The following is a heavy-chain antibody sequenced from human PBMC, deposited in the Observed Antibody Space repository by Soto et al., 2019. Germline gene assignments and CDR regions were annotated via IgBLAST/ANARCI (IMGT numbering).Heavy chain of an antibody. D-gene: IGHD6-13*01. Sequence: PGGSLRLSCVASGITFSGEGMPWVRQARGTGLEWVAGICDNGDSTYYADSVKGRFIISRDNSKNTLFLQMNSLRPDDTAVYYCAVISSNWDPSTFHLWGQGTLVTVSS. CDR1: GITFSGEG. CDR3: AVISSNWDPSTFHL. J-gene: IGHJ1*01. V-gene: IGHV3-23*01. CDR2: ICDNGDST.